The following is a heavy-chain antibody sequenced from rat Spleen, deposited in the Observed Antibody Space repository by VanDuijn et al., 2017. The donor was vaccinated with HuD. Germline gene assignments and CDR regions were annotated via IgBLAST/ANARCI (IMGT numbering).Heavy chain of an antibody. CDR2: ISPSGGST. J-gene: IGHJ1*01. CDR3: ATERLQSGSYYWYFDF. Sequence: EVQLVESGGGLVQPGRSLKLSCAASGFTFSNYGMHWIRQAPTKGLEWVASISPSGGSTYYRDSVKGRFTISRDNAKSTLYLQMDSLRSEDTATYYCATERLQSGSYYWYFDFWGPGTMVTVSS. CDR1: GFTFSNYG. V-gene: IGHV5-19*01. D-gene: IGHD1-1*01.